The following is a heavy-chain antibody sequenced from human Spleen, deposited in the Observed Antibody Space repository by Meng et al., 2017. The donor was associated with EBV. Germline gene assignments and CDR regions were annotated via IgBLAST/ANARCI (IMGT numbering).Heavy chain of an antibody. CDR3: ARNYGDSASDY. Sequence: QVQLVQSGAELKTPGASVKVSCKASGYNFGSYSISWVREVPGQGLEWMAWISTYNGNTNYAQKLQGRVTLTTDTSTSTVHMELRSLRSDDTAVYYCARNYGDSASDYWGQGTLVTVSS. D-gene: IGHD4-17*01. V-gene: IGHV1-18*01. J-gene: IGHJ4*02. CDR2: ISTYNGNT. CDR1: GYNFGSYS.